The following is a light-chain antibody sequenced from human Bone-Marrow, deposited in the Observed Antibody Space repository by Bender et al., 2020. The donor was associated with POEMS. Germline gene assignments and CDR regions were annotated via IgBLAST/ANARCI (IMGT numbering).Light chain of an antibody. Sequence: SYELTQAPSVAVAPGQAASIACSGDKLGDKYVSWFQQKAGQSPVLVIYQDRNRPSGIPVRFSGSNSGHPAPLTIPGTQAMDEAEYYCQARDSNTMVFGGGTKVPVL. CDR2: QDR. V-gene: IGLV3-1*01. CDR1: KLGDKY. CDR3: QARDSNTMV. J-gene: IGLJ3*02.